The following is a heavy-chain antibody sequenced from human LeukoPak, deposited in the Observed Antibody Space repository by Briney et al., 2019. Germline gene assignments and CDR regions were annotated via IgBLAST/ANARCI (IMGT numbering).Heavy chain of an antibody. Sequence: PGASLRLSCAASGFTFNSYWMHWVRQAPGKGLVWVSRINSDGSGTNDADFVKGRFTISRDNSKNTLYLQMNSLRAEDTALYYCAKGRGYSGYDFFDYWGQGTLVTVSS. CDR1: GFTFNSYW. CDR2: INSDGSGT. D-gene: IGHD5-12*01. CDR3: AKGRGYSGYDFFDY. J-gene: IGHJ4*02. V-gene: IGHV3-74*01.